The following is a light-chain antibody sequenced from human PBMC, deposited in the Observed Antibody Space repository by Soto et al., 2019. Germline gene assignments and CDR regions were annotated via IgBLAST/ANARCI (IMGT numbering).Light chain of an antibody. CDR1: QSVSSNY. CDR2: GAS. Sequence: EIVLTQSPGTLSLSPGERATLSCRASQSVSSNYLAWYQQKPGQAPRLLIYGASSRATGIPDRFSGSGSGTDFTLTTSRLEPEDFAVYYCQQYGSSPWTFGQGTKVDIK. J-gene: IGKJ1*01. CDR3: QQYGSSPWT. V-gene: IGKV3-20*01.